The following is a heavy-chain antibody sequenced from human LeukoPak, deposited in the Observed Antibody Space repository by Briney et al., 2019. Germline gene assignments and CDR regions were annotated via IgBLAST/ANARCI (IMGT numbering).Heavy chain of an antibody. CDR3: ASGPIAAAGLIDY. J-gene: IGHJ4*02. Sequence: TSETLSLTCTVSGGSISSYYWSWIRQPPGKGLEWIGYIYYSGSTNYNPSLKSRVTISVDTSKNQFSLKLSSVTAADTAVYYCASGPIAAAGLIDYWGQGTLVTVSS. V-gene: IGHV4-59*01. CDR2: IYYSGST. D-gene: IGHD6-13*01. CDR1: GGSISSYY.